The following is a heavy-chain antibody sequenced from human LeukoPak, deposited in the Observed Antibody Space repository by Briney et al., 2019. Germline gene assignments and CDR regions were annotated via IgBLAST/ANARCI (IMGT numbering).Heavy chain of an antibody. CDR3: VRYSGSSRNAFDI. D-gene: IGHD1-26*01. V-gene: IGHV3-9*01. J-gene: IGHJ3*02. CDR1: GFTFDDYA. Sequence: GRSLRLSCTASGFTFDDYAMHWVRQAPGKGLEWVSRISWNSGHIGYADSVKGRFTLSRDNANNSLYLQMSSLRPEDTALYFCVRYSGSSRNAFDIWGQGTLVSVSS. CDR2: ISWNSGHI.